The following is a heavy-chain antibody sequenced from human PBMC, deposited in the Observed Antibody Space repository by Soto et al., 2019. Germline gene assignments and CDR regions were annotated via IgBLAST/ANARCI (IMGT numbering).Heavy chain of an antibody. V-gene: IGHV3-30-3*01. CDR2: ISYDGSNK. D-gene: IGHD3-9*01. Sequence: GGSLRLSCAASGFTFSSYAMRWVRQAPGKGLEWVAVISYDGSNKYYADSVKGRFTISRDNSKNTLYLQMNSLRAEDTAVYYCARDRNDILTGPPDYWGQGTPVTVSS. CDR1: GFTFSSYA. CDR3: ARDRNDILTGPPDY. J-gene: IGHJ4*02.